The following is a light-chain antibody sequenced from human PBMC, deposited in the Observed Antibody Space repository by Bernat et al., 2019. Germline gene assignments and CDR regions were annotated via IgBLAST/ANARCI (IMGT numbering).Light chain of an antibody. CDR3: SSYTSISTLV. J-gene: IGLJ2*01. CDR1: SSDVGSYNR. Sequence: QSALTQPPSVSGSPGQSVAISCTGTSSDVGSYNRVSWYQQPPGTAPKLIIYEVSNRPSGVPDRFSGSKSGNTASLTISGLQAEDEADYYCSSYTSISTLVFGGGTKVTVL. CDR2: EVS. V-gene: IGLV2-18*02.